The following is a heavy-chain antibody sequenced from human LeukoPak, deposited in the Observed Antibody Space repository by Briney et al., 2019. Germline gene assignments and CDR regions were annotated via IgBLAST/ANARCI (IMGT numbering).Heavy chain of an antibody. CDR1: GGSISSGGYS. D-gene: IGHD3-10*01. CDR3: ARALGRRGASTK. V-gene: IGHV4-30-2*01. CDR2: INHSGST. J-gene: IGHJ4*02. Sequence: SETLSLTCAVSGGSISSGGYSWSWIRQPPGKGLEWIGEINHSGSTNYNPSLKSRVTISVDTSKNQFSLKLSSVTAADTAVYYCARALGRRGASTKWGQGTLVTVSS.